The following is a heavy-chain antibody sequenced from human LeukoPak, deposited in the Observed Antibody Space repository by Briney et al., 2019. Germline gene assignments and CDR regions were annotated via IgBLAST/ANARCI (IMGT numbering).Heavy chain of an antibody. J-gene: IGHJ4*02. V-gene: IGHV3-21*01. CDR2: ISSSSSYI. CDR3: ARGGSYGRTFDY. Sequence: GGSLRLSCAASGSTFSSYSMNWVRQAPGKGLEWVSSISSSSSYIYYADSVKGRFTISRDNAKNSLYLQMNSLRAEDTAVYYCARGGSYGRTFDYWGQGTLVTVSS. CDR1: GSTFSSYS. D-gene: IGHD1-26*01.